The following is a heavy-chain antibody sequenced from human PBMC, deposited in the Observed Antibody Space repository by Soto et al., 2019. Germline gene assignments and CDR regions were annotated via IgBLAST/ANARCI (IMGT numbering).Heavy chain of an antibody. CDR3: AKVGPVWGAADF. Sequence: EVQLGESGGGLVKPGGSLRLSCAASGFSFSSYSINWVRQAPGKGLEWVSCISSSGSDIYYADSAKGRFTISRDNTKNSVFLQMNRLRAEDTAVYYCAKVGPVWGAADFWGQGTPVPVSS. CDR1: GFSFSSYS. V-gene: IGHV3-21*02. CDR2: ISSSGSDI. D-gene: IGHD3-16*01. J-gene: IGHJ4*02.